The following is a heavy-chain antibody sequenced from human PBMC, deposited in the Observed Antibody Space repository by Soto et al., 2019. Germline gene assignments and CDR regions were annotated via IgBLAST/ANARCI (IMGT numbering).Heavy chain of an antibody. J-gene: IGHJ6*02. CDR3: ARDGSGATYYYYGMDV. CDR2: IYYSGST. D-gene: IGHD3-10*01. V-gene: IGHV4-61*01. CDR1: GGSVSSGSYY. Sequence: PSETLSLTCTVSGGSVSSGSYYWSWIRQPPGKGLEWIGYIYYSGSTNYNPSLKSRVTISVDTSKNQFSLKLSSVTAADTAVYYCARDGSGATYYYYGMDVWGQGTTVTVSS.